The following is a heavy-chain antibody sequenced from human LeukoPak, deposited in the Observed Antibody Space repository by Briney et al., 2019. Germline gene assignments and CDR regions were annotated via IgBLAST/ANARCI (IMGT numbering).Heavy chain of an antibody. CDR1: GGTFSSYA. CDR3: ARGSPYYDILTGYYPPAPLDY. V-gene: IGHV1-69*06. CDR2: IIPIFGTA. Sequence: SVKVSCKASGGTFSSYAISWVRQAPGQGLEWMGGIIPIFGTANYAQKFQGRVTITADKSTSTAYMELSSLRSEDTAVYYCARGSPYYDILTGYYPPAPLDYWGQGTPVTVSS. D-gene: IGHD3-9*01. J-gene: IGHJ4*02.